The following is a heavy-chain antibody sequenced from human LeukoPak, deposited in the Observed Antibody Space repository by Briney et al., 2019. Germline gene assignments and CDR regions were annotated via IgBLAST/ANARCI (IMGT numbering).Heavy chain of an antibody. J-gene: IGHJ4*02. CDR3: ASGPSVVPAAILDY. D-gene: IGHD2-2*01. Sequence: ASVKVSCKASGYTFTGYYMHWVRQAPGRGLEWMGWINPNSGGTNYAQKFQRRVTMTRYTSIRTAYMELSRLRYDDTAVYYCASGPSVVPAAILDYWGQGTLVTVSS. CDR1: GYTFTGYY. V-gene: IGHV1-2*02. CDR2: INPNSGGT.